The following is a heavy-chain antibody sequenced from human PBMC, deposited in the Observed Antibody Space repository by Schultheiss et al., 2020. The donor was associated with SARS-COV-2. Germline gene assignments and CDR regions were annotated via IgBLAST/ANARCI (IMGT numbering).Heavy chain of an antibody. CDR3: ARFAARPYYYGMDV. Sequence: SETLSLTCTVSGGSVSSGSYYWSWIRQPPGKGLEWIGYIYYSGSTNYNPSLKSRVTISVDTSKNQFSLKLSSVTAADTAVYYCARFAARPYYYGMDVWGQGTMVTVSS. V-gene: IGHV4-61*01. CDR1: GGSVSSGSYY. CDR2: IYYSGST. J-gene: IGHJ6*02. D-gene: IGHD6-6*01.